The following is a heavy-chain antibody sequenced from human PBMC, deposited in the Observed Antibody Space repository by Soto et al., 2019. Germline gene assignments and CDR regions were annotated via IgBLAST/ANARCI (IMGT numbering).Heavy chain of an antibody. J-gene: IGHJ4*02. CDR3: ARGGYSSSYRFDH. CDR1: GDTYNNYA. CDR2: IFPFIKTA. V-gene: IGHV1-69*01. D-gene: IGHD6-13*01. Sequence: QVQLMQSGAEVRKAGSSVLVSCKASGDTYNNYAFTWVRQAPGQGLEWMGGIFPFIKTANYAQKFQCRVTITAEDSTSTVYMDLSSLRSEDTAVYYCARGGYSSSYRFDHWGQGTLVTVSS.